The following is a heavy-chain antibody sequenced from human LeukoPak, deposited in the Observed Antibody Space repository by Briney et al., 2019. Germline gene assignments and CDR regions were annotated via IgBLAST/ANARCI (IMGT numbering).Heavy chain of an antibody. CDR3: ARDQSPKWGSGERYFDY. J-gene: IGHJ4*02. D-gene: IGHD7-27*01. CDR2: MRNDGSDI. V-gene: IGHV3-33*01. Sequence: PGRSLRLSCAGSGFTFNTYGMHWVRQSPGKGLEWVAVMRNDGSDIYYADSVMGRFTISRDNSKNTLYLQMNSLRVEDAAVYYCARDQSPKWGSGERYFDYWGQGTLVTVSS. CDR1: GFTFNTYG.